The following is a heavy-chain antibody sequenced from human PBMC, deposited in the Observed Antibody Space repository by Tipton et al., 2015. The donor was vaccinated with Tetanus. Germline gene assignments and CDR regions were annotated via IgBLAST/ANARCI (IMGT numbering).Heavy chain of an antibody. V-gene: IGHV5-51*01. J-gene: IGHJ4*02. Sequence: QSGAEVKQPGESLKISCKGSGYGFNTYWIAWVRQMPGKGLEWMGIIYPGDSDTRYSPTFQGQVTMSVDKSINTAFLQWSSLKDSDTAIYYCARLHLRTFASSSGFWGQGTMVTVSS. CDR3: ARLHLRTFASSSGF. CDR1: GYGFNTYW. D-gene: IGHD6-6*01. CDR2: IYPGDSDT.